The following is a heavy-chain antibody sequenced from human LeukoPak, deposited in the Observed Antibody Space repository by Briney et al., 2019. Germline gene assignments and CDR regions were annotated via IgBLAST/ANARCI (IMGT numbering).Heavy chain of an antibody. CDR3: ARDPLYGSGSYFFDF. D-gene: IGHD3-10*01. V-gene: IGHV1-2*02. CDR2: INPNSGGT. CDR1: GYTFTGYY. Sequence: GASVKVSCKASGYTFTGYYMHWVRQAPGQGLEWMGWINPNSGGTNYAQKFQGRDTMTRDTSISTVYMELSRLRSDDTAVYYCARDPLYGSGSYFFDFWGQGTLVTVSS. J-gene: IGHJ4*02.